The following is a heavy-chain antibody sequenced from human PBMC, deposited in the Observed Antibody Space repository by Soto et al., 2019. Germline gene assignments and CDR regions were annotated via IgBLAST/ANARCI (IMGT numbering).Heavy chain of an antibody. Sequence: SETLSLTCTVSGGSISSYYWSWIRQPPGKGLEWIGYIYYSGSTNYNPSLKSRVTISVDTSKNQFSLKLSSVTAADTAVYYCARAVAGTKQFDYWGQGTLVTVSS. CDR3: ARAVAGTKQFDY. J-gene: IGHJ4*02. D-gene: IGHD6-19*01. CDR1: GGSISSYY. CDR2: IYYSGST. V-gene: IGHV4-59*01.